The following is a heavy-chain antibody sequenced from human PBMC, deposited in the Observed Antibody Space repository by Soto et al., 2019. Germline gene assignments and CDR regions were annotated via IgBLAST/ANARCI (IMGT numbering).Heavy chain of an antibody. CDR3: ARGSSSSGCDY. Sequence: PSETLSLTCAVSAGSICRGGYSWSCIRQPPRKGLEWIGYIYHSGRTYYNPSLMIRVTISRDRSKNQFSLKLSSVTAADTAVYYCARGSSSSGCDYWGQGTLVTAPQ. CDR1: AGSICRGGYS. V-gene: IGHV4-30-2*01. D-gene: IGHD6-19*01. J-gene: IGHJ4*02. CDR2: IYHSGRT.